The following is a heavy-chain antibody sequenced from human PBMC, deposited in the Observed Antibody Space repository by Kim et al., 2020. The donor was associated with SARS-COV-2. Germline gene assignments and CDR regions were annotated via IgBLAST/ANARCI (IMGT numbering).Heavy chain of an antibody. CDR3: ARSRDYTDY. CDR2: SNYI. D-gene: IGHD4-17*01. Sequence: SNYIYYSDSVRGRFTISRDNAKNSVFLQMNSLRGEDTGVYYCARSRDYTDYWGQGTLVTVSS. J-gene: IGHJ4*02. V-gene: IGHV3-21*01.